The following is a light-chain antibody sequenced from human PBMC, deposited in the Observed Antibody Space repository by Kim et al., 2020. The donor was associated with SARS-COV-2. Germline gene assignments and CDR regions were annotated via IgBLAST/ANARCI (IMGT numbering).Light chain of an antibody. CDR1: QGISNY. J-gene: IGKJ1*01. CDR2: AAS. CDR3: QKYNSAPRT. V-gene: IGKV1-27*01. Sequence: ASVGDRVTITCRASQGISNYLAWYQQKPGKVPKLLIYAASTLQSGVPSRFSGIGSGTDFTLTISSLQPEDVATYYCQKYNSAPRTFGQGTKVDIK.